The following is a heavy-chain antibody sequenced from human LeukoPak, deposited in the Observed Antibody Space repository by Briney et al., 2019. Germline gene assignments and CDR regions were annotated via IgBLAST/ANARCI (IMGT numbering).Heavy chain of an antibody. V-gene: IGHV1-18*01. Sequence: ASVKVSCKASGYTFTSYGISWVRQAPGQGLEWMGWISAYNGNTNYAQKLQGRVTMTTDTSTSTAYMELRSLRSDDTAVYYCARVSPERFDFRSGYYYYYYMDVWGKGTTVTVSS. CDR2: ISAYNGNT. CDR3: ARVSPERFDFRSGYYYYYYMDV. J-gene: IGHJ6*03. D-gene: IGHD3-3*01. CDR1: GYTFTSYG.